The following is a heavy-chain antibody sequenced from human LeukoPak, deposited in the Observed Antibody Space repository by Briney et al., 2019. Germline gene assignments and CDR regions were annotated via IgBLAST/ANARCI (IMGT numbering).Heavy chain of an antibody. V-gene: IGHV3-30-3*01. CDR1: RFTLNSYV. Sequence: GGSLRLSCAASRFTLNSYVILWVRQAPGKGLEWVALISKDGSNKEYPDSVRGRFTISRDNSENTLYLQMNSLRAEDTAVYYCYSGSYYGFDYWGQGTLVTVSS. CDR3: YSGSYYGFDY. CDR2: ISKDGSNK. D-gene: IGHD1-26*01. J-gene: IGHJ4*02.